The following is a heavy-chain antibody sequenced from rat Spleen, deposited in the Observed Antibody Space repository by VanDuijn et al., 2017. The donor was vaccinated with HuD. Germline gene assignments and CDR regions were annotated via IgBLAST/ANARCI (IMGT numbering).Heavy chain of an antibody. J-gene: IGHJ4*01. CDR2: INSAGST. Sequence: EVQLQESGPGLVKPSQSLSLTCSVTGYSITRSYRWNWIRKFPGNKLEWMGYINSAGSTNYNPSLKSRVSNTRDTSKNQFFLQVKSVTTEDTATYYCAKTTVAYYYVMDAWGQGASVTVSS. CDR1: GYSITRSYR. D-gene: IGHD1-3*01. V-gene: IGHV3-3*01. CDR3: AKTTVAYYYVMDA.